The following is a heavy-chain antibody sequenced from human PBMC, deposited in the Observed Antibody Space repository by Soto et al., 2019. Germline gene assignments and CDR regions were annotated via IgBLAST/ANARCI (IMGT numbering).Heavy chain of an antibody. V-gene: IGHV1-2*04. CDR2: INPNSGGT. CDR3: ARGPCWGYRPFPFDY. D-gene: IGHD3-16*02. Sequence: QVQLVQSGAEVKKPGASVKVSCKASGYTFTGYYMHWVRQAPGQGLEWMGWINPNSGGTNYAQKFQGWVTMTRDTSISTAYMELSRLRSDDTAVYYCARGPCWGYRPFPFDYWGQGTLVTVSS. CDR1: GYTFTGYY. J-gene: IGHJ4*02.